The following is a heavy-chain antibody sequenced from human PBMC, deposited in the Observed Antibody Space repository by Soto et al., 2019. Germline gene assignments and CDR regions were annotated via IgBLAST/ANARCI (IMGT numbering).Heavy chain of an antibody. CDR3: AREERDSSWYFDY. J-gene: IGHJ4*02. V-gene: IGHV3-30-3*01. Sequence: PGGSLRLSCAASGFTFSSYAMHWVRQAPGKGLEWVAVILYDGSNKYYSDSVRGRFTISRDNSNNTLYLQMNSLRTEDTAVYYCAREERDSSWYFDYWGQGTLVTVSS. CDR2: ILYDGSNK. D-gene: IGHD6-13*01. CDR1: GFTFSSYA.